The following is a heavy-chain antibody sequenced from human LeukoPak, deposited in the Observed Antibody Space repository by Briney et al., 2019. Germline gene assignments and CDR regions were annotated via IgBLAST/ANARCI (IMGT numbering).Heavy chain of an antibody. J-gene: IGHJ4*02. Sequence: GGSLRLSCAASGFTFSSYGMHWVRQAPGKGLEWVAVISYDGSNKYYADSVKGRFTISRDNSKSTLYLQMNSLRAEDTAVYYCAKGPKKYYYDSSGYLFDYWGQGTLVTVSS. CDR3: AKGPKKYYYDSSGYLFDY. CDR2: ISYDGSNK. V-gene: IGHV3-30*18. CDR1: GFTFSSYG. D-gene: IGHD3-22*01.